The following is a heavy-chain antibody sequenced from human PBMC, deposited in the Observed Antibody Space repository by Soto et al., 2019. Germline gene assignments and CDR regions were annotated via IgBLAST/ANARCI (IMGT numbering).Heavy chain of an antibody. CDR2: IHPSGDT. D-gene: IGHD1-26*01. Sequence: GASVKVSCKASGYKFTTYFIHWVRQAPGQGLEWMGMIHPSGDTGYAQKFRGQVTISADAAVNTAFLQWNSLKASDTAMYYCARQISYICDFWGQGTLVTVSS. V-gene: IGHV5-51*01. CDR1: GYKFTTYF. J-gene: IGHJ4*02. CDR3: ARQISYICDF.